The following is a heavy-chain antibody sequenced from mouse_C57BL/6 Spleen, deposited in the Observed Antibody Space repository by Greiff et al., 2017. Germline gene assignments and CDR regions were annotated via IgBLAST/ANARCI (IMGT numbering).Heavy chain of an antibody. CDR3: TRRGLGYY. D-gene: IGHD3-3*01. CDR1: GYTFTDYE. J-gene: IGHJ2*01. CDR2: IDPETGGT. Sequence: QVQLQQSGAELVRPGASVTLSCKASGYTFTDYEMHWVKQTPVHGLEWIGAIDPETGGTAYNQKFKGKAIMTADKSSSTAYMELRSLTSEDSAVXYCTRRGLGYYWGQGTTLTVSS. V-gene: IGHV1-15*01.